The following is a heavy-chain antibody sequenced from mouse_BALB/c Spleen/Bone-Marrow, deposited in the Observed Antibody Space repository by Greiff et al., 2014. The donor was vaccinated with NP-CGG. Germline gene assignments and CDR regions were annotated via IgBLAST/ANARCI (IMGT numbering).Heavy chain of an antibody. J-gene: IGHJ4*01. V-gene: IGHV3-1*02. CDR3: ARGYYYGSSRYAMDY. D-gene: IGHD1-1*01. Sequence: EVMLGKSGPDLGKLSQSLSLTGIVTGYSITRGYSWHWTGQFPGKKREGMGYIHSSGSTNYNPSLKSRISITRDTSKTQFFLQLNSVTTEDTATYYCARGYYYGSSRYAMDYWGQGTSVTVSS. CDR2: IHSSGST. CDR1: GYSITRGYS.